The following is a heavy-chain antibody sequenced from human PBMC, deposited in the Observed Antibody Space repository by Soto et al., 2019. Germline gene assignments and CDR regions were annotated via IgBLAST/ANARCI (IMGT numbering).Heavy chain of an antibody. CDR2: MNPYNGNT. D-gene: IGHD3-10*01. CDR3: ARGPGDLGYFDY. V-gene: IGHV1-8*01. J-gene: IGHJ4*02. CDR1: GYSFTNYD. Sequence: ASVKVSCKATGYSFTNYDMNWVRQAPGQGLEWMGWMNPYNGNTGYAQTFQGRVTMTRNTSIGSAYMELSNVRSNDTAVYYCARGPGDLGYFDYWGQGALVTVSS.